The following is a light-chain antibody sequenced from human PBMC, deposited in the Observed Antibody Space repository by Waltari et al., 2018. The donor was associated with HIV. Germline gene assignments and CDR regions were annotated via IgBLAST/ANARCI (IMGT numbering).Light chain of an antibody. J-gene: IGKJ4*01. V-gene: IGKV3-20*01. CDR3: HQYVTSPLT. CDR2: GAS. Sequence: DILLPQSPGTLSSSPGESPPPSCKASQSVTTKYLAWYQQKPGQAPRLLIYGASNRATGIPDRFSGSGSGRDFTLTISRLEPEDLAVYYCHQYVTSPLTFGGGTKVEIK. CDR1: QSVTTKY.